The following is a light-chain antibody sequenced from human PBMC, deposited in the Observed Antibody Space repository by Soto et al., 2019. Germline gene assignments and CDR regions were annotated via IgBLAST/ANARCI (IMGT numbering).Light chain of an antibody. CDR2: AAS. V-gene: IGKV1-39*01. J-gene: IGKJ3*01. Sequence: DIQMTQSPSSLSASVGDRVTVTCRAIQSISSYLNWYQQKPGKAPKLLIYAASTLQSGVPSRLSGSGSGTDFTLTISSLEPEDFAVYYCQQRSNWPPIFTFGPGTKVDI. CDR3: QQRSNWPPIFT. CDR1: QSISSY.